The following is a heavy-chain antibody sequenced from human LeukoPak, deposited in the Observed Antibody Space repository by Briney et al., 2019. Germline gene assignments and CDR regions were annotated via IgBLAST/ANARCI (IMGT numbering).Heavy chain of an antibody. Sequence: SETLSLTCAVSSGSISSGGYSWSWIRQPPGKGLEWIGYIYHSGSTYYNPSLKSRVTISVDRSKNQFSLKLSSVTAADTAVYYCARTSPSGVFDYWGQGTLVTVSS. J-gene: IGHJ4*02. CDR2: IYHSGST. V-gene: IGHV4-30-2*01. CDR3: ARTSPSGVFDY. CDR1: SGSISSGGYS. D-gene: IGHD3-3*01.